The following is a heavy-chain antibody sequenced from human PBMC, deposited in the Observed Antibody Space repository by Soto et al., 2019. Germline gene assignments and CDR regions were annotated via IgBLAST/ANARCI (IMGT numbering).Heavy chain of an antibody. D-gene: IGHD4-4*01. CDR2: IYYSGST. V-gene: IGHV4-39*01. CDR3: ARHPYSNYLDV. Sequence: QLQLQESGPGLVKPSETLSLTCTVSGGSISSSSYYWGWIRQPPGKGLEWIGSIYYSGSTYYNPSLKSRVTTSIATSKKQVSLKLGSVTASDTAGYYCARHPYSNYLDVWGKGTLVTVSS. J-gene: IGHJ4*02. CDR1: GGSISSSSYY.